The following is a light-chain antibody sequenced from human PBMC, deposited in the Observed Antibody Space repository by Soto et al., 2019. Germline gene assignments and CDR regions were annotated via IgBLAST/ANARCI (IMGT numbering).Light chain of an antibody. CDR2: DAS. V-gene: IGKV1-33*01. J-gene: IGKJ5*01. CDR3: QQFDNLPIT. Sequence: DIQMTQSPSSLSASVGDRVTITCQASQDITTYLNWYQQKPGKARKLLIYDASTFETTVPPRYSERGSGPDFAFTLSTPQAQDISTYYCQQFDNLPITFGQGTRLEI. CDR1: QDITTY.